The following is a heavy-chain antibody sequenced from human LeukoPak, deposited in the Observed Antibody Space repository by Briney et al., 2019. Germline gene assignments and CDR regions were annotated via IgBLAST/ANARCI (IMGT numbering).Heavy chain of an antibody. V-gene: IGHV3-7*03. Sequence: SGGSLRLSCAASGFTFSSYWMNWVRQAPGKGLEWVATIKQDGRDKYYVDSVKGRFTISRDDAKNSLYLQMNSLRVEDTAAYHCVRYFTAVAPTLRLDYWGQGTLVTVSS. CDR3: VRYFTAVAPTLRLDY. CDR1: GFTFSSYW. D-gene: IGHD6-19*01. J-gene: IGHJ4*02. CDR2: IKQDGRDK.